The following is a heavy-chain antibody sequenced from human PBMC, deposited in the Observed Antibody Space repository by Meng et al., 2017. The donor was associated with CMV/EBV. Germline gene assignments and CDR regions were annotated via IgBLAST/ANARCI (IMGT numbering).Heavy chain of an antibody. V-gene: IGHV1-69*10. D-gene: IGHD3-3*01. J-gene: IGHJ6*02. CDR2: IIPILGIA. Sequence: SVKVSCKASGGTFSSYAISWVRQAPGQGLEWMGGIIPILGIANYAQKFQGRVTITADKSTSTVYMELSSLRSEDTAVYYCARRFLEGLDVWGQGTTVTVSS. CDR1: GGTFSSYA. CDR3: ARRFLEGLDV.